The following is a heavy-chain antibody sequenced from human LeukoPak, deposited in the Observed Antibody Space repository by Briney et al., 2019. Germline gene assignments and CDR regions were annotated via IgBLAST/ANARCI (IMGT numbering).Heavy chain of an antibody. CDR1: GFTFSNAW. Sequence: PGGSLRLSCAASGFTFSNAWMSWVRQAPGKGLEWVAVISYDGSNKYYADSVKGRFTISRDNSKNTLYLQMNSLRAEDTAVYYCAKIGTSADIVGATRLRAFDIWGQGTMVTVSS. D-gene: IGHD1-26*01. V-gene: IGHV3-30*18. CDR2: ISYDGSNK. CDR3: AKIGTSADIVGATRLRAFDI. J-gene: IGHJ3*02.